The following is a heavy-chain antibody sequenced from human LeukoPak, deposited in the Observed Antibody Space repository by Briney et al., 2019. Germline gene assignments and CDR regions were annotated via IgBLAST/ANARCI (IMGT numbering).Heavy chain of an antibody. J-gene: IGHJ4*02. Sequence: GGSLRLSCAASGFTFSTYSMNWVRQARGKGLEWVSSISSGSSYIYYADSVKGRFTISRDNAKNSLYLQMNSLRAEDTAVYYCAREAGWDKFDYWGQGTLVTVSS. CDR2: ISSGSSYI. CDR1: GFTFSTYS. D-gene: IGHD6-19*01. CDR3: AREAGWDKFDY. V-gene: IGHV3-21*01.